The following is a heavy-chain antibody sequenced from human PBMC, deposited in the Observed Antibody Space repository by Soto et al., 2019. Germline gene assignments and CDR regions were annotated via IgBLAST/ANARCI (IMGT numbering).Heavy chain of an antibody. CDR1: GGSIGTSSYY. V-gene: IGHV4-39*01. Sequence: PSETLSLTCAVSGGSIGTSSYYWGWIRQAPGKGLEWIGSINHSGNTYLSPSLKDRVTMSVDTSKNSFSLKLRSATAADTGLYYCSRSAPEGFDPSGQGTLVTVCS. CDR2: INHSGNT. J-gene: IGHJ5*02. CDR3: SRSAPEGFDP.